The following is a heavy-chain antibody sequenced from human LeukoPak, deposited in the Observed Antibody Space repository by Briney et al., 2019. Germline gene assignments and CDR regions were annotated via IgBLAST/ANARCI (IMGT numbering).Heavy chain of an antibody. V-gene: IGHV1-2*02. Sequence: ASVKVSCKASGYIFTGYYMHWVRQAPGQGLEWMGWINPNSGGTNYAQKFQGRVTMTRDTSISTAYMELSRLRSDDTAVYYCARGASSSGTPLDYWGQGTLVTVSS. J-gene: IGHJ4*02. CDR1: GYIFTGYY. CDR3: ARGASSSGTPLDY. CDR2: INPNSGGT. D-gene: IGHD3-22*01.